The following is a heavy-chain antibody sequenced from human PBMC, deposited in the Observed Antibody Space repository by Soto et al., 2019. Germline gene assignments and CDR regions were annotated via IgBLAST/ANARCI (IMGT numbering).Heavy chain of an antibody. CDR2: IYPGDSDT. J-gene: IGHJ4*02. Sequence: EVQLVQSGAEVKKPGESLKISCKGSGYSFTSYWIGWVRQMPGKGLEWMGIIYPGDSDTRYSPSFQGQVTISADKSISTAYLQWSSLKASDTAMYYCARSLLSGYDETGGFYFDYWGQGTLVTVSS. D-gene: IGHD5-12*01. V-gene: IGHV5-51*03. CDR3: ARSLLSGYDETGGFYFDY. CDR1: GYSFTSYW.